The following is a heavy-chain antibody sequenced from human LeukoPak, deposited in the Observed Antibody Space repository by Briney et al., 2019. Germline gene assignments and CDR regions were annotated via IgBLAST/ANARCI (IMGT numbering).Heavy chain of an antibody. CDR1: GYTFTAYY. CDR2: INPNSGGT. D-gene: IGHD3-10*01. Sequence: ASVKVSCKASGYTFTAYYMHWLRQAPGQGLEWTGWINPNSGGTKYAQKFQGRVTMTRDTSISTAYMELSSLSSDDTAVYYCARDSRGAYNFDFWGQGTLVTVSS. V-gene: IGHV1-2*02. CDR3: ARDSRGAYNFDF. J-gene: IGHJ4*02.